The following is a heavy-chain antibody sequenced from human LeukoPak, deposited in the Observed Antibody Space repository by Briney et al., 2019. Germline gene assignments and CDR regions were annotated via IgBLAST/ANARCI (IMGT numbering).Heavy chain of an antibody. D-gene: IGHD4-17*01. J-gene: IGHJ4*02. CDR3: AKVPGTVISDFDY. Sequence: GGSLRLSCAASGFTFSSYSMNWVRLAPGKGLEWVSAISGSGGSTYYADSVKGRFTISRDNSKNTLYLQMNSLRAEDTAVYYCAKVPGTVISDFDYWGQGTLVTVSS. V-gene: IGHV3-23*01. CDR2: ISGSGGST. CDR1: GFTFSSYS.